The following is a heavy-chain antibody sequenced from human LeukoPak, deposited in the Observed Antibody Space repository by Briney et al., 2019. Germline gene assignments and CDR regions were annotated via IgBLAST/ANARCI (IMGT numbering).Heavy chain of an antibody. J-gene: IGHJ5*02. V-gene: IGHV4-34*01. CDR3: ARVAIAAAGTDNWFDP. D-gene: IGHD6-13*01. CDR2: INHNGIT. Sequence: SETLSLTCAVYGGSFRGFYWSWIRQPPGKGLQWIGEINHNGITNYNPSLKSRVTISMDLSKNQIYLKLSSVTAADTAVYYCARVAIAAAGTDNWFDPWGQGTLVTVSS. CDR1: GGSFRGFY.